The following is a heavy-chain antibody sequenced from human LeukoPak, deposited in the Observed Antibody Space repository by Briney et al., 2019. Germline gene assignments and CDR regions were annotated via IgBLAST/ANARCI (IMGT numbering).Heavy chain of an antibody. V-gene: IGHV5-51*01. D-gene: IGHD3-22*01. Sequence: PGESLKISCKGSGYSFTSYWIGWVRPMPGKGLEWMGIIYPGDSDTRYSPSFQGQVTISADKSISTAYLQWSSLKASDTAMYYCARSGYYYDSSGYYQYDYWGQGTLVTVSS. J-gene: IGHJ4*02. CDR1: GYSFTSYW. CDR2: IYPGDSDT. CDR3: ARSGYYYDSSGYYQYDY.